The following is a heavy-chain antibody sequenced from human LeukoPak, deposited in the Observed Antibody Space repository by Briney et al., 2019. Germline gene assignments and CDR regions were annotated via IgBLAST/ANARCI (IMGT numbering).Heavy chain of an antibody. J-gene: IGHJ4*02. Sequence: ASVKVSCKVSGYTLTELSMHWVRQAPGKGLEWMGGFDPEDGETIYAQKFQGRVTMTEDTSTDTAYMELSSPRSEDTAVYYCATESKVGVYFDYWGQGTLVTVSS. CDR2: FDPEDGET. D-gene: IGHD1-26*01. CDR3: ATESKVGVYFDY. V-gene: IGHV1-24*01. CDR1: GYTLTELS.